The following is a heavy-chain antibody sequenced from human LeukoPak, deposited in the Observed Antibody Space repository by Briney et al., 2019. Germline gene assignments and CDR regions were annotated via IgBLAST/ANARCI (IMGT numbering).Heavy chain of an antibody. CDR3: ARGPSRYSSSWYWRYYGMDV. J-gene: IGHJ6*02. V-gene: IGHV6-1*01. CDR2: TYYRSKWYN. CDR1: GDSVSSNSAA. Sequence: SQTLSLTCAISGDSVSSNSAAWNWIRQSPSRGLEWLGRTYYRSKWYNDYAVSVKSRITINPDTSKNQFSLQLNSVTPEDTAVYYCARGPSRYSSSWYWRYYGMDVWGQGTTVTVSS. D-gene: IGHD6-13*01.